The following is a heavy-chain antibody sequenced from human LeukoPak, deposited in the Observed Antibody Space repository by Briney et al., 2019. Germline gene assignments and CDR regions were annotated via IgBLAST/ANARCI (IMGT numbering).Heavy chain of an antibody. Sequence: SETLSLTCAVYGGSFSGYYWSWIRQPPGKGLEWIGEINHSGSTNYNPSLKSRVTISVDTSKNQFSLKLSSVTAADTAVYYCARGGYDMDVWGQGTTVTVSS. CDR2: INHSGST. CDR3: ARGGYDMDV. CDR1: GGSFSGYY. V-gene: IGHV4-34*01. J-gene: IGHJ6*02.